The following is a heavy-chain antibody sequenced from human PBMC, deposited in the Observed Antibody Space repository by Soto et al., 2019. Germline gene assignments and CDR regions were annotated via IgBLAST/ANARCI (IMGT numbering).Heavy chain of an antibody. V-gene: IGHV3-23*01. Sequence: GGSLRLSCAASGFTFSSYAMSWVRQAPGKGLEWVSAISGSGGSTYYADSVKGRFTISRDNSKNTLYLQMNSLRAEDTAVYYCAKDRLDSSGWYGGIAFDIWGQGTMVTVSS. J-gene: IGHJ3*02. CDR3: AKDRLDSSGWYGGIAFDI. D-gene: IGHD6-19*01. CDR2: ISGSGGST. CDR1: GFTFSSYA.